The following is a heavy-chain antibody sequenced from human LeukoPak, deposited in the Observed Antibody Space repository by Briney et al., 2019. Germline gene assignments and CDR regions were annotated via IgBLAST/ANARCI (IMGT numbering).Heavy chain of an antibody. V-gene: IGHV1-69*13. Sequence: ASVKVSCKASGGTFSSYAISWVRQAPGQGLEWMGGIIPIFGTANYAQKFQGRVTITADESTSTAYMELSSLRSEDTAVYYCAREEPSGGSSLRHYYMDVWGKGTTVTISS. CDR1: GGTFSSYA. D-gene: IGHD2-15*01. CDR3: AREEPSGGSSLRHYYMDV. CDR2: IIPIFGTA. J-gene: IGHJ6*03.